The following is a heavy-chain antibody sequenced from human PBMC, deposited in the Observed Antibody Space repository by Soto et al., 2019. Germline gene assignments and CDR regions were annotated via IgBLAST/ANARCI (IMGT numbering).Heavy chain of an antibody. J-gene: IGHJ6*02. D-gene: IGHD1-26*01. CDR2: IYYSGST. CDR3: ARARLLFSGSYYYYYGMDV. Sequence: SQTLSLTCTVSGGSISSYYWSWIRQPPGKGLEWIGYIYYSGSTNYNPSLKSRVTISVDTSKNQFSLKRSSVTAADTAVYYCARARLLFSGSYYYYYGMDVWGQGTTVTVSS. CDR1: GGSISSYY. V-gene: IGHV4-59*08.